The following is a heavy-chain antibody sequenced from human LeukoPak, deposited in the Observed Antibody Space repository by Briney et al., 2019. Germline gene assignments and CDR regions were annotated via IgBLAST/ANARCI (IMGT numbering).Heavy chain of an antibody. Sequence: GGSLRLSCAASGFTFSSYGMHWVRQAPGKGLEWVAVISYDGSNKYYADSVKGRFTISRDNSKNTLYLQMNSLRAEDTAVYYCAKDFVVGATTQYYYMDVWGKGTTVTVSS. CDR3: AKDFVVGATTQYYYMDV. D-gene: IGHD1-26*01. CDR2: ISYDGSNK. V-gene: IGHV3-30*18. CDR1: GFTFSSYG. J-gene: IGHJ6*03.